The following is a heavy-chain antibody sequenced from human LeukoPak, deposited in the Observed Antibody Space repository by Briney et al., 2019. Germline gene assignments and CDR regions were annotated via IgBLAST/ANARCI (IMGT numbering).Heavy chain of an antibody. Sequence: GESLNISCKGSGYSFTSYWIAWVRQMPGKGLEWMGIIYPGDSDTRYSPSFQGQVTISADKSISTAYLQWSSLKASDTAMYYCALSSIVATISAFDIWGQGTMVTVSS. J-gene: IGHJ3*02. CDR2: IYPGDSDT. V-gene: IGHV5-51*01. CDR1: GYSFTSYW. D-gene: IGHD5-12*01. CDR3: ALSSIVATISAFDI.